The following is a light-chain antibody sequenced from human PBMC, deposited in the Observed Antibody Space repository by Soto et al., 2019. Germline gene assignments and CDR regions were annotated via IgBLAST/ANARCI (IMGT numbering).Light chain of an antibody. CDR3: QQYISSPLT. CDR2: GAS. CDR1: RSINSNY. V-gene: IGKV3-20*01. Sequence: EIVMTQSPGTLSLSPGEGATPSCRASRSINSNYLAWYQQKPGQAPSLLTYGASSRATDVPDRFSASGSGTDFALTISRLEPEDVAVYYCQQYISSPLTFGGGTKVEI. J-gene: IGKJ4*01.